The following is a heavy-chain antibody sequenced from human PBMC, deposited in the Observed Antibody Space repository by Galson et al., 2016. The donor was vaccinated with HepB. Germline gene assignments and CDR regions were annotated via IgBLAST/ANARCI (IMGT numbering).Heavy chain of an antibody. Sequence: SLRLSCAGSGFTFGDYTLSWFRQAPGKGLECVGFIRSNTYGGTADYAASVKGRFTISRDDSRSTFYLQMNGLKTEDTAHHFCVRPDYANPTDAFDVWGHGTMVAVS. CDR3: VRPDYANPTDAFDV. V-gene: IGHV3-49*03. CDR2: IRSNTYGGTA. D-gene: IGHD3-3*02. J-gene: IGHJ3*01. CDR1: GFTFGDYT.